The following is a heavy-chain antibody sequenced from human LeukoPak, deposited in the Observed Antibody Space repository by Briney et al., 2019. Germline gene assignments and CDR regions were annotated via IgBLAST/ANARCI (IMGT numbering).Heavy chain of an antibody. CDR3: ARGRAAAGSKGYYFDY. CDR2: MNPNSGNT. V-gene: IGHV1-8*03. J-gene: IGHJ4*02. CDR1: GYTFTSYD. Sequence: GASVKVSCKASGYTFTSYDINWVRQATGQGLEWMGWMNPNSGNTGYAQKFQGRVTITRNTSISTAYMGLSSLRSEDTAVYYCARGRAAAGSKGYYFDYWGQGTLVTVSS. D-gene: IGHD6-13*01.